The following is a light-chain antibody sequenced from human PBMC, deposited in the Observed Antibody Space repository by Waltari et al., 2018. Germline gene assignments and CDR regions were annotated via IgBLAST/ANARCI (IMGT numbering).Light chain of an antibody. CDR2: KAS. V-gene: IGKV1-5*03. Sequence: DIQMTQSPSTLSASVGDRVTITCRSSQSISSWLAWYQQKPGKAPKLLIYKASSLESGVPSRFSGSVSGTEFTLTISSLQPDDFATYYCQQYNSYSSLTFGQGTKVEIK. J-gene: IGKJ1*01. CDR1: QSISSW. CDR3: QQYNSYSSLT.